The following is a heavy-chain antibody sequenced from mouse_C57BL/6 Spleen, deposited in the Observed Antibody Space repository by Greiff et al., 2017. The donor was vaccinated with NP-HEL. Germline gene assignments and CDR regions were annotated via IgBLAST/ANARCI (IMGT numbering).Heavy chain of an antibody. V-gene: IGHV3-6*01. CDR2: ISYDGSN. CDR1: GYSITSGYY. Sequence: EVKLMESGPGLVKPSQSLSLTCSVTGYSITSGYYWNWIRQFPGNKLEWMGYISYDGSNNYNPSLKNRISITRDTSKNQFFLKLNSVTTEDTATYYCARKGGDAMDYWGQGTSVTVSS. J-gene: IGHJ4*01. CDR3: ARKGGDAMDY.